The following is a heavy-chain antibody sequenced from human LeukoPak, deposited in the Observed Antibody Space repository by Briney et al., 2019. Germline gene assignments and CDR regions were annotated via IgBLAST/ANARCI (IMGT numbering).Heavy chain of an antibody. CDR3: ARGRRSSSWYSIGRALHQQYYFDY. V-gene: IGHV4-39*07. Sequence: SETLSLTCTVSGGSISSSNYYWDWIRQPPGKGLEWIGSIYYSGSTYYNPSLKSRVTISVETSKNQFSLKLSSVTAADTAVYYCARGRRSSSWYSIGRALHQQYYFDYWGQGTLVTVSS. CDR2: IYYSGST. J-gene: IGHJ4*02. CDR1: GGSISSSNYY. D-gene: IGHD6-13*01.